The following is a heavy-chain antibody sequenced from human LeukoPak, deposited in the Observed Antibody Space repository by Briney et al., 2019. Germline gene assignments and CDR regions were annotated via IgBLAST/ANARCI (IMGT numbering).Heavy chain of an antibody. D-gene: IGHD3-10*01. Sequence: GGSLRLSCAASGFTFSSYGMHWVRQAPGKGLGWVAVIWYDGSNKYYADSVKGRFTISRDNTKNTLYLQMNSLRAEDTAVYYCASSILEGFGDHDAFDIWGQGTMVTVSS. CDR3: ASSILEGFGDHDAFDI. J-gene: IGHJ3*02. CDR1: GFTFSSYG. V-gene: IGHV3-33*01. CDR2: IWYDGSNK.